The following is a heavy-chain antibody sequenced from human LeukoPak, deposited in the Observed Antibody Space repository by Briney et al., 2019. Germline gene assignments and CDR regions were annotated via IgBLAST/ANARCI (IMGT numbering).Heavy chain of an antibody. CDR3: AKGIIEVVVPAAISY. J-gene: IGHJ4*02. Sequence: GESLSLSCAASGFTFSSYGMHWVRKAQGKGLEGVAFIGYEGSNKYYEDSVKGRFTISRDNSKNTLYLQMNSLRAEDTAVYYCAKGIIEVVVPAAISYWGQGTLVTVSS. V-gene: IGHV3-30*02. CDR1: GFTFSSYG. D-gene: IGHD2-2*02. CDR2: IGYEGSNK.